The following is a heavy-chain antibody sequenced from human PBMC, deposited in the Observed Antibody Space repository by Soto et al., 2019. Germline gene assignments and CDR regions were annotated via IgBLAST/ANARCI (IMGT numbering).Heavy chain of an antibody. D-gene: IGHD1-26*01. CDR3: AELQEGALAI. CDR2: TYYRSKWYN. Sequence: SQTLSLTCAISGDSVTSNSAAWIWIRQSPTRGLEWQGRTYYRSKWYNEYAVSVKSRITIKPDTSKNQLSLQLSSVVAEDTAVYYSAELQEGALAIWGKGTRVTVSS. J-gene: IGHJ4*02. V-gene: IGHV6-1*01. CDR1: GDSVTSNSAA.